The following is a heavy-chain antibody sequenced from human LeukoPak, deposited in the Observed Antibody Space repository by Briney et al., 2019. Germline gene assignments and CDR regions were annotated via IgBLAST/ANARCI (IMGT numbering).Heavy chain of an antibody. Sequence: PGGSLRLSCAASGFTFSSYAMTWARQAPGKGLECVSGISGRGSSTSYADPVKARFPISRNNSKNTLYFQMNSLRAEDTAVYYWAKSLYGGMDVWGRGTTVTVSS. J-gene: IGHJ6*04. V-gene: IGHV3-23*01. CDR3: AKSLYGGMDV. CDR1: GFTFSSYA. CDR2: ISGRGSST. D-gene: IGHD3-16*02.